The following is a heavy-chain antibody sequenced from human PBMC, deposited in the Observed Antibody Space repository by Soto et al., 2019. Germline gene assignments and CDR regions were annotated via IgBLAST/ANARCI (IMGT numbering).Heavy chain of an antibody. CDR3: EVTTGY. J-gene: IGHJ4*02. CDR1: GYTFTEYD. V-gene: IGHV1-8*01. D-gene: IGHD4-17*01. CDR2: VSPENRNA. Sequence: QVQVVQSRAEVKKPGASGNVSCKTSGYTFTEYDINWVRQAPGQGLEYMGWVSPENRNAGYAPQFRGRVSMTADTSINTVYLEVATLAYEDTAVYYCEVTTGYWGQGTMVTVSS.